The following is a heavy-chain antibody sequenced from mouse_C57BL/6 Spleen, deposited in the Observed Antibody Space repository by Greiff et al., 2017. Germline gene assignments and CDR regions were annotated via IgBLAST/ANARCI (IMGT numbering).Heavy chain of an antibody. CDR3: TTTDYGSSYDY. V-gene: IGHV14-1*01. CDR2: IDPEDGDT. Sequence: DVQLQESGAELVRPGASVKLSCTASGFNIKDYYMHWVKQRPEQGLEWIGRIDPEDGDTEYAPKFQGKATMTADTPSNTAYLQLSSLTSEDTAVYYCTTTDYGSSYDYWGQGTTLTVSS. CDR1: GFNIKDYY. J-gene: IGHJ2*01. D-gene: IGHD1-1*01.